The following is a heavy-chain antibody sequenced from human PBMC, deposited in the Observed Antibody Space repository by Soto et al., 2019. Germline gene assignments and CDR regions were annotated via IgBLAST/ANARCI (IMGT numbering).Heavy chain of an antibody. Sequence: EVQLLESGGGLVQPGGSLRLSCAASGFIFSSSAMTWVRQAPGKGLEWVSGLSAGGTATYYADSVKGRFTISRDNAKNTLYLQVNSLRVEDTALYYCARAVGGSSDAYLPADGGHGTRVTVSS. D-gene: IGHD3-16*01. CDR3: ARAVGGSSDAYLPAD. CDR2: LSAGGTAT. CDR1: GFIFSSSA. J-gene: IGHJ4*01. V-gene: IGHV3-23*01.